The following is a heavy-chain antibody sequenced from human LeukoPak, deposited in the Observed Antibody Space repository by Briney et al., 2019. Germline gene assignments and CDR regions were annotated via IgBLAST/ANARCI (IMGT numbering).Heavy chain of an antibody. J-gene: IGHJ4*02. Sequence: SVKVSCKASGGTFSSYAISWVRQAPGQGLEWMGGIIPIFGTANYAQKFQGTVTITAGESPSTAYMALSSLKAEGTAVYSCARPHGDSYCGGDCDYYWGQGTLVTVSS. CDR3: ARPHGDSYCGGDCDYY. CDR1: GGTFSSYA. D-gene: IGHD2-21*01. CDR2: IIPIFGTA. V-gene: IGHV1-69*01.